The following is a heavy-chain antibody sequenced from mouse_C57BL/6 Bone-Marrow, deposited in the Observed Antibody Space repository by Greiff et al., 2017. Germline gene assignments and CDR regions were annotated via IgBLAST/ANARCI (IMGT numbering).Heavy chain of an antibody. Sequence: EVQLQQSGPELVKPGASVKISCKASGYTFTDYYMNWVKQSPGKSLEWIGDINPNNGGTSYNQKFKGKATLTVGKSSSTAYMELRSLTSEDSAVYYCARRVYYLGSRFWYFDVWGTGTTVTVSS. CDR2: INPNNGGT. CDR3: ARRVYYLGSRFWYFDV. V-gene: IGHV1-26*01. D-gene: IGHD1-1*01. CDR1: GYTFTDYY. J-gene: IGHJ1*03.